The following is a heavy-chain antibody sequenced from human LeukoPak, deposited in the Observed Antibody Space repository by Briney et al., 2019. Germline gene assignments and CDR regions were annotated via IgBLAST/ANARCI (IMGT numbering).Heavy chain of an antibody. CDR1: GYTFSIYW. J-gene: IGHJ4*02. Sequence: HGESLKFSCKGSGYTFSIYWIVWVRQMPGKGLEWMGIIYPGDSDTRYSPSFQGQVTISADKSISTAYLQWSSLKASDTAMYYCARLLYIRDIVAIIKAPFDYGGQSTLVTVSS. D-gene: IGHD5-12*01. V-gene: IGHV5-51*01. CDR2: IYPGDSDT. CDR3: ARLLYIRDIVAIIKAPFDY.